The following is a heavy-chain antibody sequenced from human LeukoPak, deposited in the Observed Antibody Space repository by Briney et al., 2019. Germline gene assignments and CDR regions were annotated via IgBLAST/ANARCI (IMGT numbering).Heavy chain of an antibody. CDR1: GDSVGRNGVA. J-gene: IGHJ4*02. CDR2: TYCRPNCYP. CDR3: TRGQKSAFDY. Sequence: SQTLSLTCAISGDSVGRNGVAWNWIRRSPSRGLEWLGRTYCRPNCYPDYALSMKSRITILSGTSNNQFYLHLNSVTPEDTAVYYCTRGQKSAFDYWGQGTLVTVSS. V-gene: IGHV6-1*01.